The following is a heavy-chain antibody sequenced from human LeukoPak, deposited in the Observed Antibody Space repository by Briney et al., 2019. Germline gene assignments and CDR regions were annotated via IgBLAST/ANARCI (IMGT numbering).Heavy chain of an antibody. V-gene: IGHV4-59*02. D-gene: IGHD3-16*01. Sequence: SETLSLTCTVSGGPVSGYYWSWIRQPPGKGLEWIGWIYYTGTTNYNSSLKSRVTISVDTSKNQFSLKLSSVTAADTAVYYCARETSQKGAHYMDVWGKGTTVTISS. J-gene: IGHJ6*03. CDR1: GGPVSGYY. CDR3: ARETSQKGAHYMDV. CDR2: IYYTGTT.